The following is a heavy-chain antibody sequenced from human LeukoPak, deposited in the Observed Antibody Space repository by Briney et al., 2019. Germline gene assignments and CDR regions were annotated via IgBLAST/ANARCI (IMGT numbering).Heavy chain of an antibody. CDR1: GGSISSHY. J-gene: IGHJ4*02. CDR2: IYYSGST. D-gene: IGHD3-22*01. CDR3: AREVMGPYDSSGYYFDY. V-gene: IGHV4-59*11. Sequence: SETLSLTCTVSGGSISSHYWSWIRQPPGKGLEWIGYIYYSGSTNYNPSLKSRVTISVDTSKNQFSLKLSSVTAADTAVYYCAREVMGPYDSSGYYFDYWGQGTLVTVSS.